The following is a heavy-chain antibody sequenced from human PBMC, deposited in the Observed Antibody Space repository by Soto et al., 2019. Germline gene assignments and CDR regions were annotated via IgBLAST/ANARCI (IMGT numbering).Heavy chain of an antibody. CDR1: GGSISSSSYY. D-gene: IGHD3-3*01. CDR2: IYYSGST. CDR3: ARLCLEWLPGWFDP. J-gene: IGHJ5*02. Sequence: SETLSLTCTVSGGSISSSSYYWGWIRQPPGKGLEWIGSIYYSGSTYYNPSLKSRVTISVDTSKNQFSLKLSSVTAADTAVYYCARLCLEWLPGWFDPWGQGTLVTVSS. V-gene: IGHV4-39*01.